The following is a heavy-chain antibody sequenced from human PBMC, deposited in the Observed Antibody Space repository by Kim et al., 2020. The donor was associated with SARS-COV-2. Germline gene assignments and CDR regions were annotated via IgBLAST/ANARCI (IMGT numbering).Heavy chain of an antibody. CDR2: IYYSGST. CDR3: AREGYSYDPYYYYYYGMDV. D-gene: IGHD5-18*01. CDR1: GGSISSYY. J-gene: IGHJ6*02. V-gene: IGHV4-59*01. Sequence: SETLSLTCTVSGGSISSYYWSWIRQPPGKGLEWIGYIYYSGSTNYNPSLKSRVTISVDTSKNQFSLKLSSVTAADTAVYYCAREGYSYDPYYYYYYGMDVWGQGTTVTVSS.